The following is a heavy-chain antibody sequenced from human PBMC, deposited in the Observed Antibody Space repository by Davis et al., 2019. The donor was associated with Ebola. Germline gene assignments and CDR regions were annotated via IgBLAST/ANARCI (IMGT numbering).Heavy chain of an antibody. Sequence: GQSLKISCAASVFTFSSYAMHWVRQAPGKGLEWVAVISYDGSNKYYADSVKGRFTISRDNSKNTLYLQMNSLRAEDTAVYYCARAFSYDFWSGYCYWGQGTLVTVSS. CDR2: ISYDGSNK. D-gene: IGHD3-3*01. CDR3: ARAFSYDFWSGYCY. V-gene: IGHV3-30-3*01. J-gene: IGHJ4*02. CDR1: VFTFSSYA.